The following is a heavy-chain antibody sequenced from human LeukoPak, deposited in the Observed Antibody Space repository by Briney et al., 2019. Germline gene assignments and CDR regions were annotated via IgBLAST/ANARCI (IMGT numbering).Heavy chain of an antibody. V-gene: IGHV4-59*08. CDR1: GASISRYY. D-gene: IGHD6-6*01. Sequence: PSETLSLTCTVSGASISRYYWTWIRQPPGMGLEWIGHVTYSGSTNYNPSLKSRVTISVDTSKSHFSLNLTSVTAADTAVYYCARVDPIAALDYWGQGTLVTVSS. CDR2: VTYSGST. CDR3: ARVDPIAALDY. J-gene: IGHJ4*02.